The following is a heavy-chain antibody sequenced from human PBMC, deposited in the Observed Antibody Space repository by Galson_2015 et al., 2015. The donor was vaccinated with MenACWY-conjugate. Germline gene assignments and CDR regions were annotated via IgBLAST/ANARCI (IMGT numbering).Heavy chain of an antibody. V-gene: IGHV3-48*02. J-gene: IGHJ4*02. D-gene: IGHD7-27*01. Sequence: ALRLRCAASELTFSHSGANWVRQAPGQGLVWISYNILGGGVLQKADSANGRFHIARDNALTSSFMQIRSLRDGDSAVYYCAWGRNPTVNSMYLDYCGQGTLVTVSS. CDR2: NILGGGVL. CDR3: AWGRNPTVNSMYLDY. CDR1: ELTFSHSG.